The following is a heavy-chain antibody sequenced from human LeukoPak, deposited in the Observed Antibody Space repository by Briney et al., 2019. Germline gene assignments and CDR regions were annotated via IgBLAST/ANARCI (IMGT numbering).Heavy chain of an antibody. Sequence: GGSLRLSCVASGFTFSDSAIHWVRQSSGKGLEWIGHMDKETNLYATALAASVKGRFTVSRDDSKNTAYLHMNSLKTEDTALYYCTRDSGTYNWFDPWGQGTLVTVTS. V-gene: IGHV3-73*01. CDR3: TRDSGTYNWFDP. D-gene: IGHD1-26*01. CDR2: MDKETNLYAT. CDR1: GFTFSDSA. J-gene: IGHJ5*02.